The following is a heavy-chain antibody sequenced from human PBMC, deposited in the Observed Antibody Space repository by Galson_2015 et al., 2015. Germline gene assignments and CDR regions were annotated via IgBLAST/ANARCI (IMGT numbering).Heavy chain of an antibody. D-gene: IGHD5-12*01. Sequence: SETLSLTCTVSGGSVSSGSYYWSWLRQPPGKGLEWIGYIYYSGSTNYNPSLKSRVTISVDTSKNQFSLKLSSVTAADTAVYYCARGLRFLATEYYFDYWGQGTLVTVSS. CDR2: IYYSGST. J-gene: IGHJ4*02. V-gene: IGHV4-61*01. CDR3: ARGLRFLATEYYFDY. CDR1: GGSVSSGSYY.